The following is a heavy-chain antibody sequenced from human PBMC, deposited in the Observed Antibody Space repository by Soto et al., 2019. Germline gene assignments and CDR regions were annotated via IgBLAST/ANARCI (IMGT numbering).Heavy chain of an antibody. CDR3: ARERGDFFADLLPHGCFDY. V-gene: IGHV4-59*01. D-gene: IGHD3-22*01. CDR1: GGSISDYY. CDR2: ILYTGYT. J-gene: IGHJ4*02. Sequence: WETLSLTCAVSGGSISDYYWSWIRQPPGKGLEWIGYILYTGYTNYNPSLKSRITISIDTSRNHFPLRLSSVTAADTAVYYCARERGDFFADLLPHGCFDYWSQGTRVTVYS.